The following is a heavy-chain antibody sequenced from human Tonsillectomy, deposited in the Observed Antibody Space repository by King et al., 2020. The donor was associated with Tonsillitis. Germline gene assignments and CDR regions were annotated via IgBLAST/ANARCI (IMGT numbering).Heavy chain of an antibody. V-gene: IGHV3-15*01. D-gene: IGHD6-19*01. CDR2: IKSKIDGGTT. J-gene: IGHJ4*02. Sequence: VQLVESGGGLVKPGGSLRLSCAASGFTFSNVWMSWVRQAPGKGLEWVGRIKSKIDGGTTDYAAPVKGRFTISRDDSKNTLYLQMNSLKNEDTAVYYCTADADWLVRYWGQGTLVTVSS. CDR1: GFTFSNVW. CDR3: TADADWLVRY.